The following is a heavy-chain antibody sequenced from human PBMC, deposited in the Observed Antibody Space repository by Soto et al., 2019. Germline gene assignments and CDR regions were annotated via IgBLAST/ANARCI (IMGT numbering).Heavy chain of an antibody. J-gene: IGHJ5*02. V-gene: IGHV4-59*02. CDR1: GASVINDY. CDR3: ARVSYHNWFDP. CDR2: VYDSGST. Sequence: SETLSLTCTVTGASVINDYWNWIRQPPGKGLEWIGFVYDSGSTSYNSSLKSRLTISVDTSKNQFSLKLSSVTAADTAVYYCARVSYHNWFDPWGQGTLVTVSS.